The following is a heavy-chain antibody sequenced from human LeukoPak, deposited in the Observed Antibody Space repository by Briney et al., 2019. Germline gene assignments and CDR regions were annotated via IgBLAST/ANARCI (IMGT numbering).Heavy chain of an antibody. CDR2: ISDNGGST. D-gene: IGHD6-19*01. V-gene: IGHV3-23*01. Sequence: GGSLRLSCAASGFTFSSYAMSWVRQAPGVGLEWVSGISDNGGSTYHADSVKGRFTISRDNSKNTLYLQMNSLRAEDTAVYYCAKPRGGWYLWDYWGQGTLVTVSS. J-gene: IGHJ4*02. CDR1: GFTFSSYA. CDR3: AKPRGGWYLWDY.